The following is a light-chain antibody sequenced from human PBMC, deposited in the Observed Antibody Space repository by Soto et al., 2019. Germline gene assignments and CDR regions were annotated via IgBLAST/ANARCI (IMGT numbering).Light chain of an antibody. CDR1: QSVSSSY. V-gene: IGKV3-20*01. CDR3: QQYGNSRA. CDR2: GAS. Sequence: ENVLTQSPGTLSLSPGERATISCRARQSVSSSYLAWYQQKPGQAPRLLIYGASSRATGIPDRFSGSGSGTDFTLTISRLEPEDFAVYYCQQYGNSRAFGQGTKVDIK. J-gene: IGKJ1*01.